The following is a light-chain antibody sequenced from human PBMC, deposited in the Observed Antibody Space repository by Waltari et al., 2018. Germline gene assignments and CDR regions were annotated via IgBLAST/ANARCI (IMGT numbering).Light chain of an antibody. V-gene: IGKV4-1*01. J-gene: IGKJ4*01. CDR3: QQYYNTPLT. CDR2: WAS. CDR1: ESVLYSSHNKNH. Sequence: DIVMTQSPESLAVSLGERATIRCKTSESVLYSSHNKNHLAWYQQKPGQPPRLLLYWASTRESGVPDRFIGSGSETDFTLTVTSLQAEDVAVYYCQQYYNTPLTFGGGTKVEVK.